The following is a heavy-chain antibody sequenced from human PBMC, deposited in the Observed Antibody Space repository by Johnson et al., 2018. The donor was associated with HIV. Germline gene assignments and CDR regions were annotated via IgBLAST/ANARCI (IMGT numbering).Heavy chain of an antibody. CDR1: GFTVSSNY. CDR2: IYSGGST. CDR3: AVVALPMYWYDAFDI. V-gene: IGHV3-66*01. Sequence: VQLVESGGNLVQPGGSLRLSCAASGFTVSSNYMTWVRQAPGKGLEWVSVIYSGGSTYYADSVKGRFIISRDNSKNTLLLQMNSLRAEDTAVYYCAVVALPMYWYDAFDIWGQGTMVTVSS. J-gene: IGHJ3*02. D-gene: IGHD2-21*01.